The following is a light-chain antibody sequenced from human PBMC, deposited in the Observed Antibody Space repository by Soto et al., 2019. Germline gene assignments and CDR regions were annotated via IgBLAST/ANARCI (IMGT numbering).Light chain of an antibody. CDR1: SSEVGGYNY. CDR3: SSYTSSSTLVV. J-gene: IGLJ2*01. Sequence: QSVLTQPPSASGSRGRSVTISCTGTSSEVGGYNYVSWYQQHPGKAPKLMISEVNKRPSGVPERFSGSKSGNTASLTISGLQAEDEADYYCSSYTSSSTLVVFGGGTNLTVL. V-gene: IGLV2-8*01. CDR2: EVN.